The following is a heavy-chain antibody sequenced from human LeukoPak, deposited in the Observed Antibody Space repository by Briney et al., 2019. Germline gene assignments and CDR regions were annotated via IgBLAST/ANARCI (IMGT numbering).Heavy chain of an antibody. D-gene: IGHD3-3*01. CDR1: GFTFSSYA. V-gene: IGHV3-23*01. CDR3: AKLHDFWSGYDDY. Sequence: PGGSLRLSCVASGFTFSSYAMSWVRQAPGKGLEWVSAIGGSGGSTYYADSVKGRFTISRDNSKNTPSLQMNSLRAEDTAVYYCAKLHDFWSGYDDYWGQGTLVTVSS. J-gene: IGHJ4*02. CDR2: IGGSGGST.